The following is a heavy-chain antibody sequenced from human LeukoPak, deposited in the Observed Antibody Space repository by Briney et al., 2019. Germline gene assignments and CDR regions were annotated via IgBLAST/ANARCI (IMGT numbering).Heavy chain of an antibody. V-gene: IGHV3-74*01. J-gene: IGHJ4*02. CDR3: ARDPPYYYDSSGYTQIDY. D-gene: IGHD3-22*01. CDR1: GFTFSSYW. Sequence: PGGSLRLSCAASGFTFSSYWMHWVRQAPGKGLVWVSRINSDGSSTSYADSVKGRFTISRDNAKNTLYLQMNSLRAEDTAVYYCARDPPYYYDSSGYTQIDYWGQGTLVTVSS. CDR2: INSDGSST.